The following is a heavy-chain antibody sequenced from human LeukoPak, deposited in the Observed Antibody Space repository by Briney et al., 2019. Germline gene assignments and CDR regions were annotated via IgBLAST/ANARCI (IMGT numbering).Heavy chain of an antibody. CDR1: GFTFSSYG. J-gene: IGHJ4*02. CDR2: IRYDGSNK. V-gene: IGHV3-30*02. D-gene: IGHD6-19*01. CDR3: AKETTVAGFYPYFDY. Sequence: GGSLRLSCSASGFTFSSYGMHWVRQAPGKGLEWVAFIRYDGSNKYYADPVKGRFTISRDNSKNTLYLQMSSLRAEDTAVYYCAKETTVAGFYPYFDYWGQGTLVTVSS.